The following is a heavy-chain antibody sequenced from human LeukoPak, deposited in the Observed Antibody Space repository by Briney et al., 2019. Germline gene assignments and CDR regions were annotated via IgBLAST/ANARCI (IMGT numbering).Heavy chain of an antibody. D-gene: IGHD5-18*01. V-gene: IGHV3-23*01. CDR3: AKDEGYSYGEPFDY. CDR2: ISSSGNT. J-gene: IGHJ4*02. CDR1: GFTFSRSA. Sequence: GGSLRLSCAASGFTFSRSAMTWVRQTPGKGLDWVSSISSSGNTYYADSVKGRFTISRDNSKNTLYLQMNSLRAEDTAVYYCAKDEGYSYGEPFDYWGQGTLVTVSS.